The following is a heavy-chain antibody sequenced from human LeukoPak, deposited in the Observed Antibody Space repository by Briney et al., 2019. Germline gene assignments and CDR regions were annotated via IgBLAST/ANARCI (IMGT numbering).Heavy chain of an antibody. D-gene: IGHD3-10*01. CDR1: GGSFSGYY. CDR2: INHSGST. V-gene: IGHV4-34*01. Sequence: PSETLSLTCAVYGGSFSGYYWSWIRQPPGKGLEWIGEINHSGSTNYNPSLKSRVTISVDTSKNQLSLKLSSVTAADTAVYYCARHSRHSWVRGVTSGFDPWGQGTLVTVSS. J-gene: IGHJ5*02. CDR3: ARHSRHSWVRGVTSGFDP.